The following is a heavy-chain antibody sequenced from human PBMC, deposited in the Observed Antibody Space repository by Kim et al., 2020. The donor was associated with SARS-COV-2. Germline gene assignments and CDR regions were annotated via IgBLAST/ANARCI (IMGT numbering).Heavy chain of an antibody. CDR1: GFTFSSYA. D-gene: IGHD2-2*01. CDR3: AKEESVPAALMGYYFDY. J-gene: IGHJ4*02. CDR2: ISGSGGST. Sequence: GGSLRLSCAASGFTFSSYAMSWVCQAPGKGLEWVSAISGSGGSTYYADSVKGRFTISRDNSKNTLYLQMNSLRAEDTAVYYCAKEESVPAALMGYYFDYWGQGTLVTVSS. V-gene: IGHV3-23*01.